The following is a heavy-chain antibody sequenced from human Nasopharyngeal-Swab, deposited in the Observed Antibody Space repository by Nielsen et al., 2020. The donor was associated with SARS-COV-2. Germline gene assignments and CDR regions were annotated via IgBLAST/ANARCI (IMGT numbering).Heavy chain of an antibody. J-gene: IGHJ3*02. CDR2: IYYSGST. CDR3: ARMDTAMLYAFDI. D-gene: IGHD5-18*01. V-gene: IGHV4-39*07. Sequence: SETLSLTCTVSGGSISSSSYYWGWIRQPPGKGLEWIGSIYYSGSTYYNPSLKSRVTISVDTSKNQFSLKLSSVTAADTAVYYCARMDTAMLYAFDIWGQGTMDTVSS. CDR1: GGSISSSSYY.